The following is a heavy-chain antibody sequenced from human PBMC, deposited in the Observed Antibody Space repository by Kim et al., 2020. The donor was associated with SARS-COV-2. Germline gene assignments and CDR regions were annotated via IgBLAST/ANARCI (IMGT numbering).Heavy chain of an antibody. J-gene: IGHJ6*02. D-gene: IGHD6-19*01. CDR3: ASTRSNGWFPYYYGLDV. Sequence: GGSLRLSCAVSGLTFGDYAMHWVRQGPGKGLEWVAGISGNGGSIGYADSVKGRFTISRDNPKNSLYLQMNSLRPEDTALYYCASTRSNGWFPYYYGLDVWGQGTTVTVSS. CDR2: ISGNGGSI. CDR1: GLTFGDYA. V-gene: IGHV3-9*01.